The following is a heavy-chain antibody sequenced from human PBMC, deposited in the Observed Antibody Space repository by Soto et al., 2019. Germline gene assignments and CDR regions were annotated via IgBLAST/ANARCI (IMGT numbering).Heavy chain of an antibody. V-gene: IGHV4-39*01. CDR3: ARVLGAYSVYYYYYGMDV. D-gene: IGHD4-4*01. CDR1: GGSISSSSYY. Sequence: SETLSLTCTVSGGSISSSSYYWGWIRQPPGKGLEWIGSIYYSGSTYYNPSLKSRVTISVDTSKNQFSLKLSSVTAADTAVYYCARVLGAYSVYYYYYGMDVWGQGTTVTVS. J-gene: IGHJ6*02. CDR2: IYYSGST.